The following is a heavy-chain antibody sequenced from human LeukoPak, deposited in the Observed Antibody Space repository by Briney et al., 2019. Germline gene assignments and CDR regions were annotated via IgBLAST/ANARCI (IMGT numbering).Heavy chain of an antibody. CDR1: GGSISSGSYY. V-gene: IGHV4-61*02. CDR2: IYTSGST. J-gene: IGHJ6*03. Sequence: PSETLSLTCTVSGGSISSGSYYWSWIRQPAGKGLEWIGRIYTSGSTNYNPSLKSRVTISVDTSKYQFSLKLSSVTAADTAVYYCAREYSSSYAAWYYYYYMDVWGKGTTVTVSS. CDR3: AREYSSSYAAWYYYYYMDV. D-gene: IGHD6-6*01.